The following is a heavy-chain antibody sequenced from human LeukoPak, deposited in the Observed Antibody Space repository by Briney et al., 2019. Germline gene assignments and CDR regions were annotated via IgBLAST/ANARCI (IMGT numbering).Heavy chain of an antibody. D-gene: IGHD3-10*01. Sequence: SETLSLTCAVYGGSFSGYYWSWIRQPPGKGLEWIGEINHSGSTNYNPSLKSRVTISVDTSKNQFSLKLSSVTAADTAVYYCAREYGYYYGSGSYFTAWGQGTLVTVSS. CDR3: AREYGYYYGSGSYFTA. J-gene: IGHJ5*02. V-gene: IGHV4-34*01. CDR1: GGSFSGYY. CDR2: INHSGST.